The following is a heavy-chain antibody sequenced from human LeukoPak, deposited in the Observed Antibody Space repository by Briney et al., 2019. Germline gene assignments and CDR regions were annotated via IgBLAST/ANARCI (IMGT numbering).Heavy chain of an antibody. V-gene: IGHV4-59*01. D-gene: IGHD4-23*01. CDR2: IYYSGST. CDR1: GGSISSYY. CDR3: AREEGRWRGYFDY. Sequence: SETLSLTCTVSGGSISSYYWSWIRQPPGKGLEWIGYIYYSGSTNYNPSLKSRVTISVDTSKNQFSLKLSSVTAADTAVYYCAREEGRWRGYFDYWGGETLVTVS. J-gene: IGHJ4*02.